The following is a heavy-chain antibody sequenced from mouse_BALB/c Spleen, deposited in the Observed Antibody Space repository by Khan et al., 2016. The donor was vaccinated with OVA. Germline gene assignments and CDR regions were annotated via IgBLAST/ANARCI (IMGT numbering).Heavy chain of an antibody. CDR1: GYTFTSYW. Sequence: QMQLEESGAELAKPGASVKMSCKASGYTFTSYWMHWIKQRPGQGLEWIGYINPTSGYTDYNQKFKDKATLTADKSSSTAYMQLNSLTSDDSAVYYCARDRIDYWGQGTTLTVSS. V-gene: IGHV1-7*01. CDR2: INPTSGYT. CDR3: ARDRIDY. J-gene: IGHJ2*01.